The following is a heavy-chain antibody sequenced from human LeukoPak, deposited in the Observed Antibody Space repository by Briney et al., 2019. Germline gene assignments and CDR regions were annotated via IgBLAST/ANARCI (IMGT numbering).Heavy chain of an antibody. J-gene: IGHJ4*02. CDR2: IYYSGST. D-gene: IGHD3-22*01. CDR1: GGSISSYY. CDR3: ARESYYDSSGYYIDY. V-gene: IGHV4-59*01. Sequence: SETLSLTCTVSGGSISSYYWSWIRQPPGKGLEWIGYIYYSGSTNYNPSLKSRVTISVDTSKNQFSLKLSSVTAADTAVYYCARESYYDSSGYYIDYWGQGTLVTVSS.